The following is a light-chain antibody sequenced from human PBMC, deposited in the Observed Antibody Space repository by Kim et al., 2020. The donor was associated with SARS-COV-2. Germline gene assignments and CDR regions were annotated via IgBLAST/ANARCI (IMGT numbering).Light chain of an antibody. V-gene: IGLV1-44*01. J-gene: IGLJ1*01. Sequence: GQRVTNSCSGSSSNIGGNTVNWYQHLPGTAPKLLIYGSNQRPSGVPDRFSGSKSGTSASLAISGLQSEDEADYYCAAWDDSLNGYVFGTGTKVTVL. CDR3: AAWDDSLNGYV. CDR1: SSNIGGNT. CDR2: GSN.